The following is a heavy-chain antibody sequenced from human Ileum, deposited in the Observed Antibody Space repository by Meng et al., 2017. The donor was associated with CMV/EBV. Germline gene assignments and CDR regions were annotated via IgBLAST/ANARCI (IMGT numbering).Heavy chain of an antibody. V-gene: IGHV3-66*01. Sequence: EVDLVVSGXVLVQPGGSLRLSCSVSGFTVSSDYMSWVRQAPGKGPEWVSVIYSDETTYYADSVQGRFTISRDNSKNTLYLQMNSLRAEDTAVYYCARRHSGYHDDYWGQGTLVTVSS. CDR1: GFTVSSDY. D-gene: IGHD3-22*01. CDR2: IYSDETT. CDR3: ARRHSGYHDDY. J-gene: IGHJ4*02.